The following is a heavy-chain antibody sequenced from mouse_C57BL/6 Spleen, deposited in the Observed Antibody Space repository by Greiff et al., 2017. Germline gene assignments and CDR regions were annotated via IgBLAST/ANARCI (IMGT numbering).Heavy chain of an antibody. CDR2: ISYDGSN. CDR3: ARAPYGNYDDY. J-gene: IGHJ2*01. D-gene: IGHD2-10*02. Sequence: EVQLQESGPGLVKPSQSLSLTCSVTGYSITSGYYWNWIRQFPGNKLEWMGYISYDGSNNYNPSLKNRISITRDTSKNQFFLKLNSVTTEDTATYYCARAPYGNYDDYWGQGTTLTVSS. V-gene: IGHV3-6*01. CDR1: GYSITSGYY.